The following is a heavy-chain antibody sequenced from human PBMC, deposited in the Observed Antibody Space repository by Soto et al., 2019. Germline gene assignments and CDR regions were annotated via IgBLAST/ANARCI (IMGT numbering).Heavy chain of an antibody. J-gene: IGHJ4*02. Sequence: GGSLRLSCGAAGLTCINYARNWVRKDPGKGLEWVSTINSSGGSTYYADSVKGRFIISRDDSKNTLFLQMNSLRAEDTAVYYCATAKLLLPWLFDYWGQGALVTVSS. CDR3: ATAKLLLPWLFDY. D-gene: IGHD2-15*01. V-gene: IGHV3-23*01. CDR2: INSSGGST. CDR1: GLTCINYA.